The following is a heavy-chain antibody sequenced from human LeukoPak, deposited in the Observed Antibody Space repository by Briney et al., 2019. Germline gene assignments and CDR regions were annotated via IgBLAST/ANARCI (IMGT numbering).Heavy chain of an antibody. D-gene: IGHD3-9*01. CDR2: ISGSGGST. J-gene: IGHJ4*02. CDR3: AREGEYYDILTGYYGFDY. Sequence: GGSLRLSCAASGFTFSSYAMSWVRQAPGKGLEWVSAISGSGGSTYYADSVKGRFTISRDNAKNSLYLQMNSLRDEDTAVYYCAREGEYYDILTGYYGFDYWGQGTLVTVSS. CDR1: GFTFSSYA. V-gene: IGHV3-23*01.